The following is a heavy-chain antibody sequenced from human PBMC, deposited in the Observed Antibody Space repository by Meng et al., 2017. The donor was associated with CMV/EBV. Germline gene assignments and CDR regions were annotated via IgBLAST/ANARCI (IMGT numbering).Heavy chain of an antibody. Sequence: SETLSLTCTVSGDSISSGNYYWSWIRQPPGKGLEWIGYIYYTGRTYYNPSLKSRVTISIDTSKNRFSLRLSSVTAADTAVYYCARALSCDSTNCFRYFDCWGQGTLVTVSS. D-gene: IGHD2-2*01. J-gene: IGHJ4*03. CDR1: GDSISSGNYY. CDR3: ARALSCDSTNCFRYFDC. CDR2: IYYTGRT. V-gene: IGHV4-30-4*08.